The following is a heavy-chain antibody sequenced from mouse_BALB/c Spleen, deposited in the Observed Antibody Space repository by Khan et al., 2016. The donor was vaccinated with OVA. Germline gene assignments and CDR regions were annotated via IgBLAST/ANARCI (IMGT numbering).Heavy chain of an antibody. CDR3: ASHLSGSFAY. V-gene: IGHV5-6*01. Sequence: EVELLESGGDLVKPGGSLKLSCAASGFTFSSYSMPWVRQTPDKRLEWVASISSGGDYTYYPDIVKGQFTISRDNAKNTLYLEMSSLKSEVKAMYYCASHLSGSFAYWGQGTLVNVSA. J-gene: IGHJ3*01. CDR2: ISSGGDYT. D-gene: IGHD1-3*01. CDR1: GFTFSSYS.